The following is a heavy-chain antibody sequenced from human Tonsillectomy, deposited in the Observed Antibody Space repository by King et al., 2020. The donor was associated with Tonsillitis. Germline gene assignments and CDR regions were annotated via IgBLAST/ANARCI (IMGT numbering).Heavy chain of an antibody. V-gene: IGHV3-66*04. J-gene: IGHJ4*02. CDR1: GFIVGSNY. CDR2: IYRGDTT. Sequence: VQLVESGGGLVRPGGSLRLSCAASGFIVGSNYMTWVRQASGKGLEWVSGIYRGDTTYYADSVRGRFTISRDNSTNTLYLQMNSLRAEDTAVYYCARPGVYGGLYWGPGTLVTVSS. CDR3: ARPGVYGGLY. D-gene: IGHD4-23*01.